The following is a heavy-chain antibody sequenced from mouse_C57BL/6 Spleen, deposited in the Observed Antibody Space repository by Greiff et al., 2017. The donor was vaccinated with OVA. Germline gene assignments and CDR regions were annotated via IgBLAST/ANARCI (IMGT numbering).Heavy chain of an antibody. V-gene: IGHV1-15*01. J-gene: IGHJ3*01. D-gene: IGHD2-13*01. Sequence: VQLQESGAELVRPGASVTLSCKASGYTFTDYEMHWVKQTPVHGLEWIGAIDPETGGTAYNQKFKGKAILTADKSSSTAYMELRSLTSEDSAVYYCTRLGVTGSWFAYWGQGTLVTVSA. CDR2: IDPETGGT. CDR1: GYTFTDYE. CDR3: TRLGVTGSWFAY.